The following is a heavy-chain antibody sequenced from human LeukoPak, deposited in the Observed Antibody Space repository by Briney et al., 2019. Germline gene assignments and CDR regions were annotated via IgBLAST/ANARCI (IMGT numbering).Heavy chain of an antibody. V-gene: IGHV3-30-3*01. CDR1: GFTFSGYA. J-gene: IGHJ5*02. D-gene: IGHD6-13*01. Sequence: GRSLRLSCAASGFTFSGYAMHWVRQAPGKGLEWVAGISYDGTNTYYADSVKGRFTISRDNSKNTLYLQMDSLRAEDTAVYYCARYDSSMGWFDPWGQGTLVTVSS. CDR2: ISYDGTNT. CDR3: ARYDSSMGWFDP.